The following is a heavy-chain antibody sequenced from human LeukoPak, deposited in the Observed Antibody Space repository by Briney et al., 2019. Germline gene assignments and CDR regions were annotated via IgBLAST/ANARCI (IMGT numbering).Heavy chain of an antibody. V-gene: IGHV1-69*13. Sequence: ASVKVSCKASGGTFSSYAISWVRQAPGQGLEWMGGIIPIFGTANYAQKFQGRVTITADESTSTAYMELSSLRSEDTAVYYCARDRNLFVVVPAARVHYYMDVWGKGTTVTVSS. D-gene: IGHD2-2*01. CDR2: IIPIFGTA. CDR3: ARDRNLFVVVPAARVHYYMDV. CDR1: GGTFSSYA. J-gene: IGHJ6*03.